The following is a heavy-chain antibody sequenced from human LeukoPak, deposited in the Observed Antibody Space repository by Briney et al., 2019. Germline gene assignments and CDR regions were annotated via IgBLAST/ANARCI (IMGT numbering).Heavy chain of an antibody. CDR2: IYYSGST. V-gene: IGHV4-39*01. CDR3: ARRKYSSSWYFDY. Sequence: SETLSLTCTVSGGSISSYYWGWIRQPPGKGREWIGSIYYSGSTYYNPSLKSRVTISVDTSKNQFSLKLSSVTAADTAVYYCARRKYSSSWYFDYWGQGTLVTVSS. D-gene: IGHD6-13*01. J-gene: IGHJ4*02. CDR1: GGSISSYY.